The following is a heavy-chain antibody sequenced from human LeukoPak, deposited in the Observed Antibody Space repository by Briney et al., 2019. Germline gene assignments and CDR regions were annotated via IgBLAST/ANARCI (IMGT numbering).Heavy chain of an antibody. CDR2: IYSSGTT. CDR1: GGSISNYY. D-gene: IGHD1-1*01. V-gene: IGHV4-59*01. CDR3: ARDRLQLQS. Sequence: NSSETLSLTCTVSGGSISNYYWNWIRQPPGKGLEWIGFIYSSGTTNYNPSLKSRLSFSIDTSKNQFSLKLSSVTAADTAVYYCARDRLQLQSWGQGTLVTVSS. J-gene: IGHJ5*02.